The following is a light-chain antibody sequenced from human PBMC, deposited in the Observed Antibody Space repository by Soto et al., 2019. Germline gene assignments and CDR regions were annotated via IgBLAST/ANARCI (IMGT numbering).Light chain of an antibody. J-gene: IGLJ2*01. CDR1: TGAVTSDHF. V-gene: IGLV7-46*01. CDR2: DTN. CDR3: LLAYTGARV. Sequence: QAVVTQESSLTVSPGGTVTLTCGSSTGAVTSDHFPFWFQQKPGQAPRALIDDTNTRHSWTPARFSGSLFGGKAALTLSGAQPEDEADYYCLLAYTGARVFGGGTKLTVL.